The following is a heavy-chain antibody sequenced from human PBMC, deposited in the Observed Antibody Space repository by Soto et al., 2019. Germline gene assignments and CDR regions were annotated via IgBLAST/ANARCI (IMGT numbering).Heavy chain of an antibody. J-gene: IGHJ4*02. CDR2: IRSKAYGGTT. V-gene: IGHV3-49*03. Sequence: PGGSLRLSCTASGFTFGYYAMSWFRQAPGKGLEWVGFIRSKAYGGTTEYAASVKGRFTISRDDSKSIAYLQMNSLKTEDTAVYYCTRQHYGDPDYWGQGTLVTVSS. CDR1: GFTFGYYA. CDR3: TRQHYGDPDY. D-gene: IGHD4-17*01.